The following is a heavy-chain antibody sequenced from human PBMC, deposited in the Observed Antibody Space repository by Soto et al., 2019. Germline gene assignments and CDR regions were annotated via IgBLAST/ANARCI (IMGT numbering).Heavy chain of an antibody. J-gene: IGHJ5*02. D-gene: IGHD3-22*01. CDR3: ARGSSGYYSNWFDP. CDR1: GGSFSGYC. V-gene: IGHV4-34*01. Sequence: SETLSLTCAVYGGSFSGYCWSWIRQPPGKGLEWIGEINHSGSTNYNPSLKSRVTISVDTSKNQFSLKLSSVTAADTAVYYCARGSSGYYSNWFDPWGQGTLVTVSS. CDR2: INHSGST.